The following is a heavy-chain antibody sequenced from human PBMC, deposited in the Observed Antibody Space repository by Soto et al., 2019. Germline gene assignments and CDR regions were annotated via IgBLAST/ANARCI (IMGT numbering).Heavy chain of an antibody. V-gene: IGHV4-59*08. CDR1: GGSISGLY. D-gene: IGHD1-1*01. CDR2: IYYSGTT. Sequence: QVQLQESGPGLVKPSETLSLTCSVSGGSISGLYWSWVRQPPGRGLEWIGWIYYSGTTNYTPSLKSRETIAVDTAKNQFDLKRSSVTAAETAIYSCARLRNPYFIDVWGKGTTVTVSS. CDR3: ARLRNPYFIDV. J-gene: IGHJ6*03.